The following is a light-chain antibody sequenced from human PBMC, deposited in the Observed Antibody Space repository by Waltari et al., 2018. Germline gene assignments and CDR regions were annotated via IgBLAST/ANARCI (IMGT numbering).Light chain of an antibody. CDR2: RNN. CDR3: AAWDDSLYEV. J-gene: IGLJ3*02. CDR1: SSNIGSNF. Sequence: QSVLTQPPSASGTPGQTVNIACSGRSSNIGSNFVYWYQQLPGTAPKLLIYRNNQRPSGVPDRFSGSKSGTSASLAISGLRSEDEADYYCAAWDDSLYEVFGGGTKLTVL. V-gene: IGLV1-47*01.